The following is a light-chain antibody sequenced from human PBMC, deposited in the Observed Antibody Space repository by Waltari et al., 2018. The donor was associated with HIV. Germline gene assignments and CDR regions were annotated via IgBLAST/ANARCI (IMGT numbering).Light chain of an antibody. Sequence: QSVLTQPPSASGTPGQRVTISCSGSSSNIGSNHVYWYQHLPGTAPKLLIYVNSQRPSGVSNRFSGSKSGNTASLTISGLQAEDEADYYCSSYTSSSTLVFGGGTELTVL. CDR1: SSNIGSNH. J-gene: IGLJ2*01. CDR2: VNS. CDR3: SSYTSSSTLV. V-gene: IGLV1-44*01.